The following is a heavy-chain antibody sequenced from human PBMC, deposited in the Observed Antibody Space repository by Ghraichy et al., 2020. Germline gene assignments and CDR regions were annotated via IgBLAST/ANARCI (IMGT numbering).Heavy chain of an antibody. J-gene: IGHJ4*02. CDR3: ARDVSRDSGSYSPLDY. V-gene: IGHV4-39*02. D-gene: IGHD1-26*01. CDR1: GGSISSSNNY. Sequence: SQTLSLTCTVSGGSISSSNNYWGWIRQPPGKGLEWIGSIYYSGSTYYNPSLKSRVSISVDTSKNQFSLKLSSVTAADTAVYYCARDVSRDSGSYSPLDYWGQGTLVNVSS. CDR2: IYYSGST.